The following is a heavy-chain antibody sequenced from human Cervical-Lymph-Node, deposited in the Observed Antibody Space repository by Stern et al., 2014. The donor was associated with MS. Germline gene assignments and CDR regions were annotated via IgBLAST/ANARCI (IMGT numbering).Heavy chain of an antibody. CDR3: ARRGMDV. CDR1: GYSFNIYW. Sequence: VQLLQPGAEVKKPGESLTISCKGFGYSFNIYWIAWVRQRPGKGLEWMGIIYPDDSDTGYSPSFQGEVTFPVDKSISTAYLQWSSLKPSDTATYFCARRGMDVWGQGTSVTVSS. J-gene: IGHJ6*02. CDR2: IYPDDSDT. V-gene: IGHV5-51*01.